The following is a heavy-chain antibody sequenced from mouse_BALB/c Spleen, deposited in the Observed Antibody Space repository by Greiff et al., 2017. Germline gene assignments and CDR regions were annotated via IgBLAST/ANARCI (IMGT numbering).Heavy chain of an antibody. Sequence: LKESGGGLVQPGGSLKLSCAASGFTFSSYGMSWVRQTPDKRLELVATINSNGGSTYYPDSVKGRFTISRDNAKNTLYLQMSSLKSEDTAMYYCARDRGIDYWGQGTTLTVSS. V-gene: IGHV5-6-3*01. J-gene: IGHJ2*01. D-gene: IGHD3-1*01. CDR2: INSNGGST. CDR1: GFTFSSYG. CDR3: ARDRGIDY.